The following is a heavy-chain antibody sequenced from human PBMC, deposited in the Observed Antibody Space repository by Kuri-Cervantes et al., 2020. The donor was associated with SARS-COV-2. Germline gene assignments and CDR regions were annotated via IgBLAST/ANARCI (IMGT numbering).Heavy chain of an antibody. CDR2: IWYDGNVE. Sequence: GEYLKISCAAPGFTVSSNYMSWVRQAPGKGLEWVALIWYDGNVEYYGDSVKGRFTISRDQAKNTLHLQMNNLRVEDAGVYYCAKDAGDGYNSTFDSWGQGTRVTVSS. D-gene: IGHD5-24*01. J-gene: IGHJ4*02. CDR3: AKDAGDGYNSTFDS. V-gene: IGHV3-30*02. CDR1: GFTVSSNY.